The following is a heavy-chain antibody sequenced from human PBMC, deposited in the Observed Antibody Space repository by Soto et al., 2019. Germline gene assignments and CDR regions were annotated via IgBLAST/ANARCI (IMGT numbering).Heavy chain of an antibody. J-gene: IGHJ4*02. CDR2: VYWNDDK. D-gene: IGHD3-3*01. Sequence: QITLKESGPALVKPTQTLTLTCTFSGFSLTTIGLGVTWIRPPPGKAPEWLALVYWNDDKRYSPSLRNRLTITKDTSRNQVGLTMTDMDPVDTATYYGGHRSSSYECWGNDYWGQGILVTVSS. CDR1: GFSLTTIGLG. V-gene: IGHV2-5*01. CDR3: GHRSSSYECWGNDY.